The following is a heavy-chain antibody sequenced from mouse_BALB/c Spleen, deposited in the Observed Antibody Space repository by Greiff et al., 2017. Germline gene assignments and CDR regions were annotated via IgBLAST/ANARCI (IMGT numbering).Heavy chain of an antibody. J-gene: IGHJ4*01. CDR2: IYPYNGGT. D-gene: IGHD1-1*01. V-gene: IGHV1S29*02. CDR1: GYTFTDYN. Sequence: VQLKQSGPELVKPGASVKISCKASGYTFTDYNMHWVKQSHGKSLEWIGYIYPYNGGTGYNQKFKSKATLTVDNSSSTAYMELRSLTSEDSAVYYCAREGYYYGSSYYAMDYWGQGTSVTVSS. CDR3: AREGYYYGSSYYAMDY.